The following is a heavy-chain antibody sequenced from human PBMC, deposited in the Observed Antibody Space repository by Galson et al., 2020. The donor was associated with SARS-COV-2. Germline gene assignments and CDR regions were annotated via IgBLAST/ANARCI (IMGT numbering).Heavy chain of an antibody. D-gene: IGHD3-10*02. CDR2: VYYDGST. J-gene: IGHJ4*02. CDR1: GGSISKYY. CDR3: AHYVRGPGYNYHLDF. V-gene: IGHV4-59*08. Sequence: ASETLSLTCTVRGGSISKYYWSWLRQSPGKGLEWIGYVYYDGSTNFNPSLKSRVTMSADTSKNQFSLKLPSVTAADTGVYYCAHYVRGPGYNYHLDFWGPGTLVTVSS.